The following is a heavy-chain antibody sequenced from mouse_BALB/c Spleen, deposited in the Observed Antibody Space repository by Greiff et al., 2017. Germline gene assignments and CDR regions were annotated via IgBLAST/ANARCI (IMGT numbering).Heavy chain of an antibody. CDR1: GDSITSGY. J-gene: IGHJ2*01. D-gene: IGHD2-1*01. CDR2: ISYSGST. Sequence: VQLKESGPSLVKPSQTLSLTCSVTGDSITSGYWNWIRKFPGNKLEYMGYISYSGSTYYNPSLKSRISITRDTSKNQYYLQLNSVTTEDTATYYCARFYGNSGVGYAMDYWGQGTTLTVSS. CDR3: ARFYGNSGVGYAMDY. V-gene: IGHV3-8*02.